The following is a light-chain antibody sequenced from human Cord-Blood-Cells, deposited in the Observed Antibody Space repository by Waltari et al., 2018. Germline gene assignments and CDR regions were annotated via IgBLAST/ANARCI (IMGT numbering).Light chain of an antibody. V-gene: IGKV1-39*01. CDR1: QSISSY. CDR2: AAS. CDR3: QQSYSTPIT. Sequence: DIQMTQSPSSLSASVGDRVTITCRASQSISSYLNWYQQKQGKTPKLLIYAASSLQSGVPSMFSGSGSGTDFTLTISSLQPEDFATYYCQQSYSTPITFGQGTRLEIK. J-gene: IGKJ5*01.